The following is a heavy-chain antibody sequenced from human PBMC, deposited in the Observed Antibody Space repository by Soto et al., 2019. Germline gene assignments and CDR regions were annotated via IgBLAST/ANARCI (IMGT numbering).Heavy chain of an antibody. V-gene: IGHV4-4*07. CDR2: IYSSGGT. D-gene: IGHD6-13*01. Sequence: SETLSLTCSVSGGSISRYYWSWIRQPAGKGLEWIGRIYSSGGTNYNPSLKGRVTMSADTSKKQFSLNLSSVTAADTAMYYCARGAAAGVDYGMGVWGQGTTVTVSS. J-gene: IGHJ6*02. CDR3: ARGAAAGVDYGMGV. CDR1: GGSISRYY.